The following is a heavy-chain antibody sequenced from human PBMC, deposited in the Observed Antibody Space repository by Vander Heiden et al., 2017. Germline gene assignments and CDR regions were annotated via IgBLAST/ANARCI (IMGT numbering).Heavy chain of an antibody. D-gene: IGHD6-13*01. V-gene: IGHV3-53*01. J-gene: IGHJ6*02. Sequence: EVELVESGGGLIKPGGSLRLSCAASGSSVISSYITWVRPAPGKGLEWAARTYKGGSPYYADSVKGRFTISRDSSKNTVYLQMNSLRVEDTAVYYCASPPSIATAANYYYYGLDVWGQGTTVTVSS. CDR1: GSSVISSY. CDR3: ASPPSIATAANYYYYGLDV. CDR2: TYKGGSP.